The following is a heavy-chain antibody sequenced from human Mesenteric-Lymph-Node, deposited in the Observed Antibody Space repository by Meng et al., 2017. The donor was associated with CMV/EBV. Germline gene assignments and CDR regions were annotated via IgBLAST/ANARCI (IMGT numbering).Heavy chain of an antibody. CDR3: ARGGDIVVVPAARSEYFQH. V-gene: IGHV1-69*01. Sequence: FSSYAISWVRPAPGQGLEWMGGIIPIFGTANYAQKFQGRVTITADESTSTAYMELSSLRSEDTAVYYCARGGDIVVVPAARSEYFQHWGQGTLVTVSS. CDR2: IIPIFGTA. CDR1: FSSYA. D-gene: IGHD2-2*01. J-gene: IGHJ1*01.